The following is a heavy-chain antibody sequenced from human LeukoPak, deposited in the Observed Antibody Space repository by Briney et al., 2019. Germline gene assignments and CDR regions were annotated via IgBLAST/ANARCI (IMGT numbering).Heavy chain of an antibody. CDR2: IVPMLGIA. CDR1: GGTFNSYS. D-gene: IGHD2-2*01. Sequence: SVKVSCKASGGTFNSYSISWVRQAPGQGLEWMGRIVPMLGIANYARKFQGRVTITADRSTSTAYMDVSSLRSEDTAVYYCARVGCSSVSCYYYHMDVWGKGTTVTVSS. J-gene: IGHJ6*03. V-gene: IGHV1-69*04. CDR3: ARVGCSSVSCYYYHMDV.